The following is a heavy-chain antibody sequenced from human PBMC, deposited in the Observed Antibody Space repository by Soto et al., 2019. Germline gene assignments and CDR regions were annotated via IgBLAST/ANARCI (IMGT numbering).Heavy chain of an antibody. D-gene: IGHD3-10*01. CDR3: AIGFGEYPTPGQFDY. V-gene: IGHV1-46*01. Sequence: ASVKVSCKASGYTFTSYYMHWVRQAPGQGLEWMGIINPSGGSTSYAQKFQGRVTMTRDTSTSTVYMELSSLRSEDTAVYYCAIGFGEYPTPGQFDYWGQGTLVTVSS. CDR1: GYTFTSYY. J-gene: IGHJ4*02. CDR2: INPSGGST.